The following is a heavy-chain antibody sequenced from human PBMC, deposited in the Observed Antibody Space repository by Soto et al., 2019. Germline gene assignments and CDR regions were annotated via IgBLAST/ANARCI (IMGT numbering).Heavy chain of an antibody. Sequence: GGSLRLSCAASGFTFSSYAMHWVRQAPGKGLEWVAVISYDGSNKYYADSVKGRFTISRDNSKNTLYLQMNSLRAEDTAVYYCARTSQLPLYYYYYYGMDVWGQGTTVTVSS. J-gene: IGHJ6*02. CDR3: ARTSQLPLYYYYYYGMDV. CDR2: ISYDGSNK. CDR1: GFTFSSYA. D-gene: IGHD2-2*01. V-gene: IGHV3-30-3*01.